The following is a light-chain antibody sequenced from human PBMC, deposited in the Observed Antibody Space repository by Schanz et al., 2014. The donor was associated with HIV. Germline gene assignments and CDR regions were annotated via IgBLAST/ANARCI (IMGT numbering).Light chain of an antibody. J-gene: IGKJ1*01. CDR3: QQSYGTPRT. CDR2: SAS. CDR1: QTVSSNS. V-gene: IGKV3-20*01. Sequence: EIVLTQSPVILSLSPGERATLSCRASQTVSSNSLGWYQQKRGQVPRLLIYSASRRANGIPDRFSGSGSGTYFTLTISSLQPEDFATYYCQQSYGTPRTFGQGTKVEIK.